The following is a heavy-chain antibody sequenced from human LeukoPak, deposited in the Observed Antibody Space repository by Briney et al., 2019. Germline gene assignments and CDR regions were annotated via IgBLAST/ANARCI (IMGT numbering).Heavy chain of an antibody. CDR1: GGTFSSYA. Sequence: SVKVSCKASGGTFSSYAISWVRQAPGQGLEWMGGIIPIFGTANYAQKFQGRVTITTDESTSTAYRELSSLRSEDTAVYYCARVRDGYNWYLDYWGQGTLVTVSS. CDR3: ARVRDGYNWYLDY. J-gene: IGHJ4*02. D-gene: IGHD5-24*01. CDR2: IIPIFGTA. V-gene: IGHV1-69*05.